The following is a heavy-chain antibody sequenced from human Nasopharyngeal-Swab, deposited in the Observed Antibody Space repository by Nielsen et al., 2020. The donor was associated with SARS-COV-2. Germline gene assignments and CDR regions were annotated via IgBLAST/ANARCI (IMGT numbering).Heavy chain of an antibody. Sequence: ETLSLTCSVSGGSFNGFYWNWIRQAPGRGLEWVGRIRSKGNTYATAYAASVKGRFIIFRDDPTNTAYLQMNSLKTEDTAVYYCTRCGGGCYSGRDYWGQGTLVTVSS. CDR3: TRCGGGCYSGRDY. CDR1: GGSFNGFY. J-gene: IGHJ4*02. CDR2: IRSKGNTYAT. D-gene: IGHD2-15*01. V-gene: IGHV3-73*01.